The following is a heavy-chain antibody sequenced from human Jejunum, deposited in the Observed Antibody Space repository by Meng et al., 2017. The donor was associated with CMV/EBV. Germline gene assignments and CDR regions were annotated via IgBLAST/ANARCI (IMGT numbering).Heavy chain of an antibody. V-gene: IGHV4-59*01. CDR3: AKTARIPTA. D-gene: IGHD1-14*01. CDR2: IYYNGDT. J-gene: IGHJ1*01. Sequence: LTCIVSGDSIASSYWSWFRQSPVKGLESIGYIYYNGDTNYNPSLRSRATMSLDMSKNQFSLRLTSVTAADTAVYYCAKTARIPTAWGQGTLVTVS. CDR1: GDSIASSY.